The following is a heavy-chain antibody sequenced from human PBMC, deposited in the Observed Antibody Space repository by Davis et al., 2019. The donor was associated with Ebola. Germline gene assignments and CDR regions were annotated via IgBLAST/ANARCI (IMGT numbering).Heavy chain of an antibody. CDR2: TYYRSKWYN. CDR1: GDSVSSKSAT. CDR3: ARVKVFTPNYYYMDV. V-gene: IGHV6-1*01. Sequence: HSQTLSLTCVISGDSVSSKSATWNWIRQSPSRGLEWLGRTYYRSKWYNDYAVSVESRIIINSDTSKNQFSLHLNSVAPEDTAVYYCARVKVFTPNYYYMDVWGQGTTVTVSS. D-gene: IGHD5/OR15-5a*01. J-gene: IGHJ6*02.